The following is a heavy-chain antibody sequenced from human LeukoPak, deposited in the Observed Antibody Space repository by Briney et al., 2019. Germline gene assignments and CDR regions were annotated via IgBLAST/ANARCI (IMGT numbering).Heavy chain of an antibody. J-gene: IGHJ3*02. V-gene: IGHV1-8*01. CDR3: ARGGGSGYDYWENDAFDI. CDR1: GYTFTSYD. Sequence: ASVKVSCKASGYTFTSYDINWVRQATGQGLEWMGWTNPNSGNTGYAQKFQGRVTMTRNTSISTAYMELSSLRSEDTAVYYCARGGGSGYDYWENDAFDIWGQGTMVTVSS. D-gene: IGHD5-12*01. CDR2: TNPNSGNT.